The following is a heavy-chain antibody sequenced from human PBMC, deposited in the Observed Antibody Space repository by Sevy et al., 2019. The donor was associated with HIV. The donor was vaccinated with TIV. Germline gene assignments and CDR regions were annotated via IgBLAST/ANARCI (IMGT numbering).Heavy chain of an antibody. V-gene: IGHV3-21*01. J-gene: IGHJ6*02. CDR3: ARVKAYCSGGSCYSTMGADV. Sequence: GGSLRLSCAVSGFTFSTYSMTWVRQAPGKGLEWVSSISSSSNCIYYPDSVKGRFTISRDNAKNSLYLKMNSLRAEDTAVYYSARVKAYCSGGSCYSTMGADVWGQGTTVTVSS. D-gene: IGHD2-15*01. CDR1: GFTFSTYS. CDR2: ISSSSNCI.